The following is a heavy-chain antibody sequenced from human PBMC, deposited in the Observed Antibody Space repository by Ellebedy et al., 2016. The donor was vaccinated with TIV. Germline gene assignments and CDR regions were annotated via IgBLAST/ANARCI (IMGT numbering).Heavy chain of an antibody. CDR2: ISYDGNNK. V-gene: IGHV3-30*03. CDR3: ARDQWLGRAYYFDY. Sequence: GESLKISCAASGFILGSFGMHWVRQAPGKGLEWLAFISYDGNNKYIADSVKGRLTISRDNSMNALYRQMDSLRAEDTAGYYCARDQWLGRAYYFDYWGQGTLLTVSS. CDR1: GFILGSFG. D-gene: IGHD6-19*01. J-gene: IGHJ4*02.